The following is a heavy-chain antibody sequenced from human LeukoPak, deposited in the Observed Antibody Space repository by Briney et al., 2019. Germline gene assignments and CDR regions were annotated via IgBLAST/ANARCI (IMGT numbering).Heavy chain of an antibody. CDR1: GFTFDDYA. CDR3: AKDHSRDYGAYGGLVY. V-gene: IGHV3-43*02. J-gene: IGHJ4*02. CDR2: ISGDDGST. Sequence: SGGSLRLSCAASGFTFDDYAMHWVRQAPGKGLEWVSLISGDDGSTYYADSVKGRFTISRDNSKNSLYLQMNSLRTEDTALYYCAKDHSRDYGAYGGLVYWGQGTLVTVSS. D-gene: IGHD4-17*01.